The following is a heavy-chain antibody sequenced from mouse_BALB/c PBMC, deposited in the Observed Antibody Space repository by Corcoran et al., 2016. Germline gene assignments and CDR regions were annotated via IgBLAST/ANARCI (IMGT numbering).Heavy chain of an antibody. Sequence: EVQLQQSGAELVKPGASVKLSCTASGFNIKDTYMHWVKQRPEQGQEWIGRIDPANGNTKYDPKFQGKATITADTSSNTAYLQLSSLTSEDTAVYYCANWDGYFDVWGAGTTVTVSS. CDR2: IDPANGNT. D-gene: IGHD4-1*01. CDR1: GFNIKDTY. J-gene: IGHJ1*01. V-gene: IGHV14-3*02. CDR3: ANWDGYFDV.